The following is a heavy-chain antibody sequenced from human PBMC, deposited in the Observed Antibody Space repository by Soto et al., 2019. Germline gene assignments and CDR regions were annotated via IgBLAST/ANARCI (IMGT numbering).Heavy chain of an antibody. CDR3: VKDQGGVVVVAAYFDY. J-gene: IGHJ4*02. CDR2: ISSNGGST. CDR1: GFTFSSYA. V-gene: IGHV3-64D*06. D-gene: IGHD2-15*01. Sequence: VGSLRLSCSASGFTFSSYAMHWVRQAPGKGLEYVSAISSNGGSTYYADSVKGRFTISRDNSKNTLYLQMSSLRAEDTAVYYCVKDQGGVVVVAAYFDYWGQGTLVTVSS.